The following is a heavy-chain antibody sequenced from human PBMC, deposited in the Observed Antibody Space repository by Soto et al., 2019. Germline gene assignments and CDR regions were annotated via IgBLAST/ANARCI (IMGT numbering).Heavy chain of an antibody. Sequence: QVQLQESGPGQVKPSQTLSLTCTVSGGSIISGDYYWSWIRQHPGKGLEWIGYIYYSGSTYYNPSLKSRVTISVDTSKNQFSLKLSSVTAADTAVYYCARWWSGSRQGFDPWGQGTLVTVSS. CDR3: ARWWSGSRQGFDP. CDR1: GGSIISGDYY. CDR2: IYYSGST. D-gene: IGHD3-3*01. V-gene: IGHV4-31*03. J-gene: IGHJ5*02.